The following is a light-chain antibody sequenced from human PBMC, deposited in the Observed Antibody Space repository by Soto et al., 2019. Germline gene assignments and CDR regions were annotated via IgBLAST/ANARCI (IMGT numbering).Light chain of an antibody. Sequence: QSALTQPHSVSGSPGQSVAISCTGTNSDVGAYNYVSWCQHHPGNAPKLIIHDVYKRPSGVPDRFSASKSGNTASLTISGLQIEDEADYYCCSYAGSSTSVLFGGGTKLTVL. CDR2: DVY. CDR3: CSYAGSSTSVL. V-gene: IGLV2-11*01. CDR1: NSDVGAYNY. J-gene: IGLJ2*01.